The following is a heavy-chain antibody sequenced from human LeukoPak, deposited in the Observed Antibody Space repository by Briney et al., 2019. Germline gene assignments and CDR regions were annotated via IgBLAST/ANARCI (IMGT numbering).Heavy chain of an antibody. CDR2: ITDSSGNT. V-gene: IGHV3-23*01. J-gene: IGHJ4*02. D-gene: IGHD6-19*01. Sequence: PGGSLRLSCAASGFTFSSYAMSWVRQAPGKGLVWVSTITDSSGNTFYADSVKGRFTISRDNSKNTLYLQINILRAEDTAVYYCAKRGAGYYFDSWGQGTLVTVSS. CDR3: AKRGAGYYFDS. CDR1: GFTFSSYA.